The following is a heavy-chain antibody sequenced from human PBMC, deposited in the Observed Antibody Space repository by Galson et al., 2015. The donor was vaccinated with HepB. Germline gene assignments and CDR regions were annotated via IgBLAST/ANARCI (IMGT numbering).Heavy chain of an antibody. CDR2: IGSKTYGGTT. CDR1: GFTFGDSA. Sequence: SLRLSCACSGFTFGDSAMSWFRQAPGKGLEWVGFIGSKTYGGTTEYAASVKGRFVISRDDSKNIAYLHMNNLKIEDTAVYFCTRDRWFHAFDMWGQGTLVTVSS. V-gene: IGHV3-49*03. CDR3: TRDRWFHAFDM. D-gene: IGHD3-10*01. J-gene: IGHJ3*02.